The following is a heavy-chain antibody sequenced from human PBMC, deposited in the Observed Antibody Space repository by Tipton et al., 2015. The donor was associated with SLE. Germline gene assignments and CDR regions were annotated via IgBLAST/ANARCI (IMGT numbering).Heavy chain of an antibody. D-gene: IGHD2-2*03. J-gene: IGHJ6*03. Sequence: TLSLTCTVSSGALSSSSYYWGWIRQPPGKGREWIGSIYYSVSAYYNPSLKSRVTISVDTSKKQVSLRLSSVTAADTAVYYCARGVAIYWITYYDYYMDVWGKGTTVTVSS. CDR2: IYYSVSA. CDR1: SGALSSSSYY. CDR3: ARGVAIYWITYYDYYMDV. V-gene: IGHV4-39*01.